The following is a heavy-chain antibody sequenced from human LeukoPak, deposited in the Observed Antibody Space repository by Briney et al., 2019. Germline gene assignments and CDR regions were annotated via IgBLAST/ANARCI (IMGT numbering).Heavy chain of an antibody. Sequence: GGSLRLSCAASGFTFSTYVMHWVRQAPGKGLEWVALMSNDGSIEFYADSVKGRFTLSRDNSKNTLYLQMSSLRSEDTAVYYCARDLKAAAGRYYFDYWGQGTLVTVSS. CDR3: ARDLKAAAGRYYFDY. CDR1: GFTFSTYV. CDR2: MSNDGSIE. V-gene: IGHV3-30*03. D-gene: IGHD6-13*01. J-gene: IGHJ4*02.